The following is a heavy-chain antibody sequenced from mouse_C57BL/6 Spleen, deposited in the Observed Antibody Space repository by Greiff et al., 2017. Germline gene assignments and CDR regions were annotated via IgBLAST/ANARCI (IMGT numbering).Heavy chain of an antibody. CDR1: GYTFTDYN. D-gene: IGHD1-1*01. J-gene: IGHJ4*01. V-gene: IGHV1-18*01. Sequence: VQLQQSGPELVKPGASVKIPCKASGYTFTDYNMDWVKQSHGKSLEWIGDINPNNGGTIYNQKFKGKATLTVDKSSSTAYMELRSLTSEDTAVYYGARSRLNYYSGSSDAMDYWGQGTSVTVSS. CDR3: ARSRLNYYSGSSDAMDY. CDR2: INPNNGGT.